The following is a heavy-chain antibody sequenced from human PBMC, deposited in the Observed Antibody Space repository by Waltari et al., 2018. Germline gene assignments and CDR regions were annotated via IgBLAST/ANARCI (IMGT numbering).Heavy chain of an antibody. CDR1: GGTFSSYS. V-gene: IGHV1-69*01. CDR3: ARPADYGGAQETHGFDP. CDR2: MIPNVGTA. Sequence: QVQLVQSGAEVKKPGSSVKVSCKASGGTFSSYSISWVRPAPGHVLEWMGGMIPNVGTANCAPKFRGRGTITEDESTSRAYRELSSLRSEDTAVYYCARPADYGGAQETHGFDPWGQGTLVTVSS. J-gene: IGHJ5*02. D-gene: IGHD4-17*01.